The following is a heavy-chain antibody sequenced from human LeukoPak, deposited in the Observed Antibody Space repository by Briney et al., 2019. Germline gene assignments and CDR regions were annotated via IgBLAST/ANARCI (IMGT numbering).Heavy chain of an antibody. CDR3: ARGERGLYCSSTSCYPVL. D-gene: IGHD2-2*01. CDR2: ISSSSSYI. V-gene: IGHV3-21*01. CDR1: GLTFSSYS. J-gene: IGHJ4*02. Sequence: GGSLRLSYGVSGLTFSSYSMNWVRQAPGKGLEWVSSISSSSSYIYYADSVKGRFTIYRDNAKNSLYLQMNSLRAEDTAVYYCARGERGLYCSSTSCYPVLGGQGTLVTVSS.